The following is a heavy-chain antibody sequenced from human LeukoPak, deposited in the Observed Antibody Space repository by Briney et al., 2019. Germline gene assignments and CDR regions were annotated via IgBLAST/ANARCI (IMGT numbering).Heavy chain of an antibody. D-gene: IGHD6-13*01. CDR2: IYDSGST. CDR1: GGSTSSSNYY. V-gene: IGHV4-39*01. Sequence: SETLSLTCTVSGGSTSSSNYYWGWIRQAPGKGLEWIGSIYDSGSTYYNPSLKSRVTIYVDTTKNQFSLKLNPVTAADTAMYYCASGSSSGLLGWFDPWGQGTLVTVSS. J-gene: IGHJ5*02. CDR3: ASGSSSGLLGWFDP.